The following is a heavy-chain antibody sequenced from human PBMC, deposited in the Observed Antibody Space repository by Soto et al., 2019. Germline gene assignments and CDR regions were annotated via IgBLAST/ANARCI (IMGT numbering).Heavy chain of an antibody. CDR3: ARELDPYSGGNSLSLDY. J-gene: IGHJ4*02. CDR1: GGSFGTYG. V-gene: IGHV1-69*13. CDR2: IIPKFGTT. D-gene: IGHD2-21*02. Sequence: QVQLVQSGAAVKKPGSSVKVSCKASGGSFGTYGINWVRLAPGQGLEWMGGIIPKFGTTNYAQKFRGRVTITADESTNTAYMELNYLRSEDTAVYFCARELDPYSGGNSLSLDYWGQGTLVTVSS.